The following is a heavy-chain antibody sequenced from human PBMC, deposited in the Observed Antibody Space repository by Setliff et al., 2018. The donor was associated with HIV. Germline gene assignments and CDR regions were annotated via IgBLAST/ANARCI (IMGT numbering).Heavy chain of an antibody. CDR2: IYTSGST. CDR1: GGSISSESYY. Sequence: PSETLSLTCTVSGGSISSESYYWSWIRQPAGKGLEWIGRIYTSGSTNYNPSLKSRVTISVDTSKNQFSLKLSSVTAADTAVYYCARERGAVEQWLLGAFDIWGQGTMVTVSS. V-gene: IGHV4-61*02. J-gene: IGHJ3*02. CDR3: ARERGAVEQWLLGAFDI. D-gene: IGHD6-19*01.